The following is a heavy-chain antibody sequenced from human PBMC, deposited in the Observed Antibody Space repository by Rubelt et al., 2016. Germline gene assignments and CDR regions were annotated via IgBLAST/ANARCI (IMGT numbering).Heavy chain of an antibody. D-gene: IGHD5-24*01. CDR2: IIPILGIA. J-gene: IGHJ4*02. V-gene: IGHV1-69*04. CDR1: GGTFSSYA. CDR3: ARGFGRDGYNSPRD. Sequence: QVQLVQSGAEVKKPGSSVKVSCKASGGTFSSYAISWVRQAPGQGLEWMGRIIPILGIANYAQKFQGRVTIIADKSTSTAYMELSSLRSEDTAVYYCARGFGRDGYNSPRDWGQGTLVTVSS.